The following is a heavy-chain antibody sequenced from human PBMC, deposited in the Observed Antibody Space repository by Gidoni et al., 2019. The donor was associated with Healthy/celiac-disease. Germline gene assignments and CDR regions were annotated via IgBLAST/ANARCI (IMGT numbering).Heavy chain of an antibody. CDR1: GFTFSSYA. CDR2: ISGSGGST. D-gene: IGHD5-18*01. J-gene: IGHJ5*02. Sequence: EVQLLESGGGLVQPGGSLRLSCAASGFTFSSYAMSWVRQAPGKGLEWVSAISGSGGSTYYADSVKGRFTISRDNSKDTLYLQMNSLRAEDTAVYYCAKGDTAMVYEGGWFDPWGQGTLVTVSS. V-gene: IGHV3-23*01. CDR3: AKGDTAMVYEGGWFDP.